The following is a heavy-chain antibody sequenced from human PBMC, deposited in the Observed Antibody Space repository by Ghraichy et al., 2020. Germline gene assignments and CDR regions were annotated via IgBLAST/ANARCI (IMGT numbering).Heavy chain of an antibody. CDR1: GFTFSDFA. CDR2: IHNGGGT. Sequence: GGSLRLSCAASGFTFSDFAMNWVRQAPGKGLEWVSIIHNGGGTSYADSVKGRFTISRDNSKNTLYLQMNSLRAEDTAVYYCAKAEVWDVRDYNFDYWGQGTLVTVSS. J-gene: IGHJ4*02. V-gene: IGHV3-23*01. D-gene: IGHD3-16*01. CDR3: AKAEVWDVRDYNFDY.